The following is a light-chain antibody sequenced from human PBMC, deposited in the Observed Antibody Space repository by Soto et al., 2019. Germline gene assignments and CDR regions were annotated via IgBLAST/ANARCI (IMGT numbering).Light chain of an antibody. CDR2: RND. CDR3: AAWDDSLSGSMM. Sequence: QSALTQPPSASGTPGQRVTISCSGSTSDIGSNYVYWYQQLPGMAPKLLIYRNDQRPSGVPDRFSGSKSGTSASLAISGLRSEDEADYYCAAWDDSLSGSMMFGGGTKVTVL. CDR1: TSDIGSNY. V-gene: IGLV1-47*01. J-gene: IGLJ3*02.